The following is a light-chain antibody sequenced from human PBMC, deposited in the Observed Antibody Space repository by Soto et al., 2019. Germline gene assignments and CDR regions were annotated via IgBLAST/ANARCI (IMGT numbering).Light chain of an antibody. CDR3: QQYGSSPGT. V-gene: IGKV3-20*01. CDR2: GAS. Sequence: IVLTQSPGTLSLSPGERATLSCLASQSVSSSYLAWYQQKPGQAPRLLIYGASSRATGIPDRFSGSGSGTDFTLTISRLESEDFAVYYCQQYGSSPGTFGQGTKVDIK. J-gene: IGKJ1*01. CDR1: QSVSSSY.